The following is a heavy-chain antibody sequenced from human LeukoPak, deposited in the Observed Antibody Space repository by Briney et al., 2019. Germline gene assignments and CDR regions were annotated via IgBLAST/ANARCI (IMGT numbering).Heavy chain of an antibody. V-gene: IGHV3-7*01. Sequence: TGGSLRLSCVASGFTFSRYGMHWVRQAPGKGLEWVANIKQDGSEKNYVDSVKGRFTISRDNAKNSLYLQMNSLRAEDTAVYYCAREEYYYDSSDSHYWGQGTLVTVSS. CDR1: GFTFSRYG. J-gene: IGHJ4*02. D-gene: IGHD3-22*01. CDR2: IKQDGSEK. CDR3: AREEYYYDSSDSHY.